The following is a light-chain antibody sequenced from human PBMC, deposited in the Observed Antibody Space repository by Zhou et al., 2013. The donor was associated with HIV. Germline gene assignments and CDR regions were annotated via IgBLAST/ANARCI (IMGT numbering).Light chain of an antibody. Sequence: DIQMTQSPSSLSASVGDRVTITCRASQIIGSYLNWYQQKPGKAPKLLIFASSSLQTGVPSRFSGSGSGTDFTLTIASLQPEDFATYYCQQSYGTPVTFGQGTRLEI. CDR1: QIIGSY. J-gene: IGKJ5*01. CDR2: ASS. V-gene: IGKV1-39*01. CDR3: QQSYGTPVT.